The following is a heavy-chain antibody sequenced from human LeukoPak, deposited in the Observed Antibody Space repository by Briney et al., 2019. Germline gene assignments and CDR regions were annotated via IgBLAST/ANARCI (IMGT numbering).Heavy chain of an antibody. CDR2: ISGSGGST. V-gene: IGHV3-23*01. D-gene: IGHD5-18*01. J-gene: IGHJ4*02. Sequence: GGSLRLSCAASGFTFSSYAMSWVRQAPGKGLEWVSAISGSGGSTYYADSVKGRFTISRDNSKNTLYLQMNSLRAEDTAVYYCAKDLARLRATATFDYWGQGTLVTVSS. CDR1: GFTFSSYA. CDR3: AKDLARLRATATFDY.